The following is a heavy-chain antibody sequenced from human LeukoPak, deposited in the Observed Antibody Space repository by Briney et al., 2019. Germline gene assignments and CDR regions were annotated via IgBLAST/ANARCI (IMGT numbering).Heavy chain of an antibody. CDR1: GFTFSSYS. D-gene: IGHD5-18*01. Sequence: VGSLRLSCAASGFTFSSYSRNWVRQAPGKGLEWLSYVSSSSSTIYYADSVKGRFTISRDNAKNSLYLQMNSLRAADTAVYYCAREVDTAMVSYDYWGQGTLVTVSS. CDR2: VSSSSSTI. J-gene: IGHJ4*02. CDR3: AREVDTAMVSYDY. V-gene: IGHV3-48*01.